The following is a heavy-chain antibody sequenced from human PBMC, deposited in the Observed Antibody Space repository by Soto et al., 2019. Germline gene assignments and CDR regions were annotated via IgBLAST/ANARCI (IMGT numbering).Heavy chain of an antibody. Sequence: QVQLVQSGAEVKKPGASVKVSCKTSGYTFTSSGISWVRQAPGQGLEWMGWISTNSGNTNYAQKLQGRVTLTTDTSTSTVYLELRSLTSDDTAVYYCVRDRLHAYDVWAKGTMVTVSS. CDR2: ISTNSGNT. V-gene: IGHV1-18*01. J-gene: IGHJ3*01. CDR1: GYTFTSSG. CDR3: VRDRLHAYDV.